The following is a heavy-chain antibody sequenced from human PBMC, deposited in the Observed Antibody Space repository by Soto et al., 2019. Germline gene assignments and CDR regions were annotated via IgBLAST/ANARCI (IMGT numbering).Heavy chain of an antibody. D-gene: IGHD3-3*01. CDR3: ARGVDGHTWSLY. J-gene: IGHJ4*02. Sequence: PGELLRICCKGAGDRFMNYWIVRVRQMPGKGLEWMGIIYPGTSNTLYSPSFQGQVTISVDKSITTAFLQWSSLKASDTAMYYCARGVDGHTWSLYWGQGTLVTVSS. CDR1: GDRFMNYW. V-gene: IGHV5-51*01. CDR2: IYPGTSNT.